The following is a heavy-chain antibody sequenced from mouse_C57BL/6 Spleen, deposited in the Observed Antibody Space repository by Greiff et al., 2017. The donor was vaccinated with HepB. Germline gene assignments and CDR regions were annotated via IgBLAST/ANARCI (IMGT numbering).Heavy chain of an antibody. V-gene: IGHV1-82*01. CDR3: AREGTTVVADYAMDY. Sequence: VKLVESGPELVKPGASVKISCKASGYAFSSSWMNWVKQRPGKGLEWIGRIYPGDGDTNYNGKFKGKATLTADQSSSTAYIQLSSLTSEDSAVYFCAREGTTVVADYAMDYWGQGTSVTVSS. CDR1: GYAFSSSW. D-gene: IGHD1-1*01. J-gene: IGHJ4*01. CDR2: IYPGDGDT.